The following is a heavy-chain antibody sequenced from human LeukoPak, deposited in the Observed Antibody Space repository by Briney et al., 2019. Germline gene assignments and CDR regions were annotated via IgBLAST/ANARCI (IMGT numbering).Heavy chain of an antibody. CDR1: GFTFSRFW. CDR3: ARSPEGYTYGYNSGLFDF. J-gene: IGHJ4*02. D-gene: IGHD5-24*01. Sequence: GGSLRLSCAASGFTFSRFWMSWVRQAPGKGLEWVANIKQDGSEENYVGSVKGRFIISRDSARNSLYLQMDSLRVEDTAVYYCARSPEGYTYGYNSGLFDFWGQGTLVTVSS. V-gene: IGHV3-7*01. CDR2: IKQDGSEE.